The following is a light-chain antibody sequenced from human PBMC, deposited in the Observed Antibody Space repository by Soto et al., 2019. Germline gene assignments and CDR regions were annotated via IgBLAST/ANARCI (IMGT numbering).Light chain of an antibody. V-gene: IGKV3-20*01. CDR3: QQYGSSPPGFT. J-gene: IGKJ3*01. CDR2: CAS. CDR1: QSVSSTY. Sequence: EIVVTQSPGTLSLFPGERATLSCRASQSVSSTYFAGYRQKPGQPPSLLIYCASNRATGVPDRFSGSGAGTDFTLTISRLEPEDFAVYYCQQYGSSPPGFTFGPGTTVEIK.